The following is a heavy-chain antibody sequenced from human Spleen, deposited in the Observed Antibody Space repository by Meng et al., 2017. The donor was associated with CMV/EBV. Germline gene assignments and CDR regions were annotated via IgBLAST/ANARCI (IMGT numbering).Heavy chain of an antibody. CDR2: IRSRLNNYAT. Sequence: GGSLRLSCAASGFTFSGSTIHWVRQASGKGLEWVGRIRSRLNNYATAYAASVKGRFTISRDDSEHTAYLQMNSLKTEDTAVYYCTTDQENYDILTGGVYYFDYWGQGTLVTVSS. D-gene: IGHD3-9*01. CDR3: TTDQENYDILTGGVYYFDY. CDR1: GFTFSGST. J-gene: IGHJ4*02. V-gene: IGHV3-73*01.